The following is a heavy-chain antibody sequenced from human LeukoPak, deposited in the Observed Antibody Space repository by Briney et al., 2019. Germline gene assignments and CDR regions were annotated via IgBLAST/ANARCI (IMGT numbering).Heavy chain of an antibody. D-gene: IGHD2-15*01. CDR3: ARNRVYCSGGSCLNWFAP. J-gene: IGHJ5*02. CDR1: GYTFTRYG. Sequence: GASVKVSCNASGYTFTRYGISWVGQAPGQGLEWMGWISACNGNTNYAQKLQGRVTMTTDTSTRTAYMELRSLRSDDTAPYYCARNRVYCSGGSCLNWFAPWGQGTPVTLSS. V-gene: IGHV1-18*04. CDR2: ISACNGNT.